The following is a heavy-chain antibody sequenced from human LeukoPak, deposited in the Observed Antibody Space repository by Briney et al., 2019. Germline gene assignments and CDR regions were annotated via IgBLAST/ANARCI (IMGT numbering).Heavy chain of an antibody. D-gene: IGHD3-22*01. V-gene: IGHV4-59*12. CDR1: GGSISSYY. CDR3: ARGRYDSSGYYGIDY. J-gene: IGHJ4*02. Sequence: TSETLSLTCTVSGGSISSYYWSWIRQPPGKGLEWIGYIYYSGSTNYNPSLKSRVTISVDTSKNQFSLKLSSVTAADTAVYYCARGRYDSSGYYGIDYWGQGTLVTVSS. CDR2: IYYSGST.